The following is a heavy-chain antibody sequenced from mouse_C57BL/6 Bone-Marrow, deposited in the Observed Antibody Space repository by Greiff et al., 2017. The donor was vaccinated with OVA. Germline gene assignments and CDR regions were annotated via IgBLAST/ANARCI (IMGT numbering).Heavy chain of an antibody. V-gene: IGHV5-16*01. Sequence: EVKLMESEGGLVQPGSSMKLSCTASGFTFSDYYMAWVRQVPEKGLEWVANINYDGSSTYYLDSLKSRFIISRDNAKNILYLQMSSLKSEDTATYYCARDEGRDSSGYRFAYWGQGSLVTVSA. CDR2: INYDGSST. D-gene: IGHD3-2*02. CDR1: GFTFSDYY. CDR3: ARDEGRDSSGYRFAY. J-gene: IGHJ3*01.